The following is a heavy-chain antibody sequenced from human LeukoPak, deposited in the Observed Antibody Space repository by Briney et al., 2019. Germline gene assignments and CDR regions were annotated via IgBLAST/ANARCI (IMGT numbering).Heavy chain of an antibody. V-gene: IGHV3-30*02. CDR3: ARWGTGPGSY. CDR2: IRYDGSNK. CDR1: GFTFSSYG. D-gene: IGHD3-10*01. Sequence: PGGSLRLSCAASGFTFSSYGMHWVRQAPGKGLEWVAFIRYDGSNKYYADSVKGRFTISRDNAKNSLYLQMNSPRAEDTAVYYCARWGTGPGSYWGQGTLVTVSS. J-gene: IGHJ4*02.